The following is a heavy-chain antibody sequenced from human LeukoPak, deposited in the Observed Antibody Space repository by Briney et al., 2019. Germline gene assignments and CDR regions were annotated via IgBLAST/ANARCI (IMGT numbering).Heavy chain of an antibody. J-gene: IGHJ4*02. D-gene: IGHD3-10*01. CDR1: GFTFSNYW. CDR2: IDRDGGGE. V-gene: IGHV3-7*04. Sequence: GGSLRLSCAASGFTFSNYWMSWVRQSPGRGLEWVANIDRDGGGEYYVDDVGGRFIVSRDNANNSMYLQIDRLRAEDTAVYYCARADNYGSILDYWGRGTLVTVSS. CDR3: ARADNYGSILDY.